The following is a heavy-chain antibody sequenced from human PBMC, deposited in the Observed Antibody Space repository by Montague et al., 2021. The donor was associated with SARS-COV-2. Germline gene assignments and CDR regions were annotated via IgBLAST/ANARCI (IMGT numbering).Heavy chain of an antibody. CDR3: ARFIRTGTTSRFDH. Sequence: SETLSLTCDVYLPSVKDLHWPWAREHTATVLSRFGVVRAAGVTNYNPSLGSRVAIFMDTSRAQFSLTLASLTTADTARYYCARFIRTGTTSRFDHWGPG. CDR1: LPSVKDLH. V-gene: IGHV4-59*10. CDR2: VRAAGVT. D-gene: IGHD1-1*01. J-gene: IGHJ4*02.